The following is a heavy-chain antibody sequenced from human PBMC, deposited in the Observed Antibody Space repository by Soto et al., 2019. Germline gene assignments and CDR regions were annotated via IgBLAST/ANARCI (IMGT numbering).Heavy chain of an antibody. D-gene: IGHD3-3*01. Sequence: SLTWSVSDGSRSSSSYYWGRIRKPPGKGLEWIGSIYYSGSTYYNPSLKSRVTISVDTSKNQFSLKLSSVTAADTAVYYCARHIYGADEPYYDFWSPWYDYWGQGTLVTVSS. CDR1: DGSRSSSSYY. J-gene: IGHJ4*02. V-gene: IGHV4-39*01. CDR2: IYYSGST. CDR3: ARHIYGADEPYYDFWSPWYDY.